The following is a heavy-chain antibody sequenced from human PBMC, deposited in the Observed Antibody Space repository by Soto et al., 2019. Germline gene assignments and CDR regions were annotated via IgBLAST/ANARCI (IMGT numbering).Heavy chain of an antibody. V-gene: IGHV1-3*01. D-gene: IGHD6-6*01. Sequence: ASVKVSCKASGYTFTSYAMHWVRQAPGQRLEWMGWINAGNGNTKYSQKFQGRVTITRDTSASTAYMELSSLRSEDTAVYYCASNQKEYSSSSGAFDIWGQGTMVTVSS. CDR3: ASNQKEYSSSSGAFDI. J-gene: IGHJ3*02. CDR1: GYTFTSYA. CDR2: INAGNGNT.